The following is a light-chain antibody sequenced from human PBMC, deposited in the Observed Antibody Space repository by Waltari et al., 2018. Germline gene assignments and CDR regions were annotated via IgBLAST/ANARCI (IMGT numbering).Light chain of an antibody. CDR2: GAS. CDR3: QQYGSSPWT. Sequence: EIVLTQSPGTLSLSPGERATLSCRASQSASSSYLAWYQQKPGQAPRVLSHGASNRATGIPDRFSGSGSGTDFTLTISRMEPGDFAVYYCQQYGSSPWTFGQGTKVEIK. CDR1: QSASSSY. J-gene: IGKJ1*01. V-gene: IGKV3-20*01.